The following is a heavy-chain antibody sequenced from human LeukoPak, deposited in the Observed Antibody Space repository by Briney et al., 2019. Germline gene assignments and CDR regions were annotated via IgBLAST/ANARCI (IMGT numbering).Heavy chain of an antibody. J-gene: IGHJ4*02. CDR2: INHSGST. CDR1: GGSFSGYY. D-gene: IGHD5-18*01. V-gene: IGHV4-34*01. CDR3: ARRGYSYGYSR. Sequence: PSETLSLTCAVYGGSFSGYYWSWIRQPPGKGLEWIGEINHSGSTNYNPSLKSRVTISVDTSKNQFSLKLSSVTAADTAVYYCARRGYSYGYSRWGQGTLVTVSS.